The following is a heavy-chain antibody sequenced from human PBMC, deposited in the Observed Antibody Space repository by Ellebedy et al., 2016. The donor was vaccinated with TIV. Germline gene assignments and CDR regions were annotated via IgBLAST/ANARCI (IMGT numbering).Heavy chain of an antibody. V-gene: IGHV3-23*01. CDR2: IFRDGGTT. CDR3: AKLAGIHPWYFDH. CDR1: GFAFTTCA. J-gene: IGHJ4*02. D-gene: IGHD2-15*01. Sequence: GESLKISCAASGFAFTTCAMSWVRQAPGKGLEWVSTIFRDGGTTYYADSVKGRFTISRDNSKDTLSLQMNSLRAEDTAVYYCAKLAGIHPWYFDHWGQGTLVPASS.